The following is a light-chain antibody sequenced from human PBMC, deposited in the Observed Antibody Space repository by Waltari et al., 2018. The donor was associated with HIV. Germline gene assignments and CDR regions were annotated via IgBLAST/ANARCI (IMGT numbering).Light chain of an antibody. V-gene: IGLV3-25*03. CDR3: QSADSSGTYAV. CDR2: KDS. Sequence: SYELTQPPSVSVSPGQTARITCSGDVLPKQYANWYQQKPGQAPVVVISKDSERPAGIPERFSVASSGKTVTLTTSGVQSEDEADYYCQSADSSGTYAVFGGVTQLTVL. J-gene: IGLJ7*01. CDR1: VLPKQY.